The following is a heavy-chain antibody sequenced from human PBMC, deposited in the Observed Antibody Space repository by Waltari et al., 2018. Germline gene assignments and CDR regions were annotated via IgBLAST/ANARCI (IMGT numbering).Heavy chain of an antibody. V-gene: IGHV3-7*01. Sequence: EMQLVESGGGLVQPGGSLSLSCAASGFTFGSHWMSWVRQAPGRGLEWVANIKQDGSEKYYVDSVRGRFTISRDNAKNSLYLQMNSLRAEDTAVFFCARHVGTFFDYWGQGTLFTVSS. D-gene: IGHD1-26*01. CDR2: IKQDGSEK. CDR3: ARHVGTFFDY. J-gene: IGHJ4*02. CDR1: GFTFGSHW.